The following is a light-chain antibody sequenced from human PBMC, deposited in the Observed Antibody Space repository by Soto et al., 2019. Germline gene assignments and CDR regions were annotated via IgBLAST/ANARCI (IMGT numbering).Light chain of an antibody. CDR2: GAS. Sequence: EVVFQQSAGTLSLATGERATLSCRASQSVSNNYLAWYQQKPGQAPRLLIYGASNRETGIPDRFSGSGSGTECTRTVSRLELEDFAVYFCHQYGTSTQPFGQGTKVDIK. J-gene: IGKJ1*01. V-gene: IGKV3-20*01. CDR1: QSVSNNY. CDR3: HQYGTSTQP.